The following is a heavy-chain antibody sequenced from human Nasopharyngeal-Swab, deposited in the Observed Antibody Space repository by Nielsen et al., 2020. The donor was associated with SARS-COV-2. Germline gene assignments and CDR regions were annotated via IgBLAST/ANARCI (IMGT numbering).Heavy chain of an antibody. D-gene: IGHD2-2*01. CDR3: ARDVVVETYYYYYMDV. Sequence: GGSLRLSCAASGFTFSSYSMNWVRQAPGKGLEWVSYISSSSSTIYYADSVKGRFTISRDNAKNSLYLQMNSLRAEDTPVYYCARDVVVETYYYYYMDVWGKGTTVTVSS. CDR1: GFTFSSYS. V-gene: IGHV3-48*01. J-gene: IGHJ6*03. CDR2: ISSSSSTI.